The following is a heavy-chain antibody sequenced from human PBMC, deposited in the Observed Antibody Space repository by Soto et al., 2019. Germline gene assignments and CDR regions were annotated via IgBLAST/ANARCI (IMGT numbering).Heavy chain of an antibody. Sequence: PSETLSLTCTVSGGSISGYYWNWIRQPPGKGLEWIGYIYYSGSTNYNPSLKSRVTISVDTSKDQFSLKLSSVTAADTALYYCARGGNRWDYWGQGTLVTVSS. D-gene: IGHD5-12*01. CDR3: ARGGNRWDY. J-gene: IGHJ4*02. CDR2: IYYSGST. CDR1: GGSISGYY. V-gene: IGHV4-59*01.